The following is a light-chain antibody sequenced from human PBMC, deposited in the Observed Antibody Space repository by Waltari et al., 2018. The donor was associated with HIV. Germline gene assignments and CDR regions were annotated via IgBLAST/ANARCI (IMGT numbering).Light chain of an antibody. J-gene: IGKJ5*01. CDR2: GAS. V-gene: IGKV1-39*01. Sequence: DIQMTQSPSSLSASVGDRVTITCRASQTINSNLNWYQQIPGKAPKLLIFGASSLQSGVPARFSGSGSGTDFTLTVSSLQPEYFATYFCQQTYRIPQTFGQGTRVDIK. CDR1: QTINSN. CDR3: QQTYRIPQT.